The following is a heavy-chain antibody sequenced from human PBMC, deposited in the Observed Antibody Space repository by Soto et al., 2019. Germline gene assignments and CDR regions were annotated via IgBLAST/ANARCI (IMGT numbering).Heavy chain of an antibody. CDR2: IYYSGST. J-gene: IGHJ3*02. Sequence: SETLSLTCTVSGGSISSSSYYWGWIRQPPGKGLEWIGSIYYSGSTYYNPSLKSRVTISVDTSKNQLSLKLSSVTAADTAVYYCARKTIVLVPAAKVVAFDIWGQGTMVTVSS. CDR1: GGSISSSSYY. CDR3: ARKTIVLVPAAKVVAFDI. V-gene: IGHV4-39*01. D-gene: IGHD2-2*01.